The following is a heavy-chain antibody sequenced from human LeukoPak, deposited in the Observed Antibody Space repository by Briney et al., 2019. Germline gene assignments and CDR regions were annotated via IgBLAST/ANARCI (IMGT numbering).Heavy chain of an antibody. CDR3: ARAIRGAFDI. CDR1: GGSISGSSYS. Sequence: SETLSLTCTVSGGSISGSSYSWSWIRQPPGKGLEWIGYIYHSGSTYYNPSLKSRVTISVDRSKNQFSLKLSSVTAADTAVYYCARAIRGAFDIWGQGTMVTVSS. V-gene: IGHV4-30-2*01. D-gene: IGHD3-10*01. CDR2: IYHSGST. J-gene: IGHJ3*02.